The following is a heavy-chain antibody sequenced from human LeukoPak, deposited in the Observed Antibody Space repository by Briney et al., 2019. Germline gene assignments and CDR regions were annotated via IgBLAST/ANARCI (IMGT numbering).Heavy chain of an antibody. Sequence: GGFLRLSCAASGFTLHSYTMNWVRQAPGKGLEWLSSISDSGSSTYTNYEDSVKGRFTISRDKATNSLFLQMDSLRAEDTAVYYCARDIKFGQLDYYYYGMDVWGQGTAVTVSS. CDR1: GFTLHSYT. D-gene: IGHD3-10*01. J-gene: IGHJ6*02. V-gene: IGHV3-21*01. CDR3: ARDIKFGQLDYYYYGMDV. CDR2: ISDSGSSTYT.